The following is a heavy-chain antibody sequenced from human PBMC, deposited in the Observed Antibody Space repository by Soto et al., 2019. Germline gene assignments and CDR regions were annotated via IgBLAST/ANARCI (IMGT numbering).Heavy chain of an antibody. Sequence: SETLSLTCAVYGGSFSGYYWSWIRQPPGKGLEWIGEINHSGSTNYNPSLKSRVTISVDTSKNQFSLKLSSVTAADTAVYYCARGRYCSSTSCYDNWFDPWGQGTLVTVSS. D-gene: IGHD2-2*01. V-gene: IGHV4-34*01. J-gene: IGHJ5*02. CDR1: GGSFSGYY. CDR2: INHSGST. CDR3: ARGRYCSSTSCYDNWFDP.